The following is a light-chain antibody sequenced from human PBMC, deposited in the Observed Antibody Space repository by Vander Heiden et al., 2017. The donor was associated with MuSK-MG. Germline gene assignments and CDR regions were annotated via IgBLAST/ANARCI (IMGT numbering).Light chain of an antibody. J-gene: IGKJ1*01. CDR2: LTS. CDR3: QQYLHTPRT. V-gene: IGKV4-1*01. CDR1: HNLLFSDNNNY. Sequence: DTVMTQSPESLAVSLGESATINCKSNHNLLFSDNNNYVAWYQQKPGQPPKLLIYLTSNRESGVPDRFSGSGSGTDFTLTISSLQAEDVAIYYCQQYLHTPRTFGQGTRVEVK.